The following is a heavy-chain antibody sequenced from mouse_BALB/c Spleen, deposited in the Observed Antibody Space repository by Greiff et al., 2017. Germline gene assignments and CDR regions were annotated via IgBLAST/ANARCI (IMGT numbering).Heavy chain of an antibody. D-gene: IGHD2-1*01. CDR3: TRDKDYGSFDY. V-gene: IGHV5-6-4*01. Sequence: DVKLVESGGGLVKPGGSLKLSCAASGFTFSSYTMSWVRQTPEKRLEWVATISSGGSYTYYPDSVKGRFTISRDNAKNTLYLQMSSLKSEDTAMYYCTRDKDYGSFDYWGQGTTLTVSS. CDR1: GFTFSSYT. CDR2: ISSGGSYT. J-gene: IGHJ2*01.